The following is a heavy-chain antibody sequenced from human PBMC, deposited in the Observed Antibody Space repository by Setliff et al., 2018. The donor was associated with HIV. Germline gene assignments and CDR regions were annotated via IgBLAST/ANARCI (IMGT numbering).Heavy chain of an antibody. CDR3: ARDSEWGSYIFWTFDV. CDR2: ISAYNGNT. D-gene: IGHD1-26*01. V-gene: IGHV1-18*01. J-gene: IGHJ3*01. CDR1: GYTFTSYG. Sequence: ASVKVSCKASGYTFTSYGISWVRQAPGQGLEWMGWISAYNGNTNYAQKLQGRVTMTTDTSTSTAYMELRSLRSDDTAVYYCARDSEWGSYIFWTFDVWGQGTMVTVSS.